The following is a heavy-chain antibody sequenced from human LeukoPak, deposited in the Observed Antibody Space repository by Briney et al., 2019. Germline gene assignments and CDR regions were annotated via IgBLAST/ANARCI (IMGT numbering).Heavy chain of an antibody. Sequence: PRGSLRLSCAATGLTFSTSAMSWVRQAPGKGLEWVSAIDGSGQTTYYAGSVKGRFTISRDNSKNTLYLQLTSLRVDDTAVYYCAKVATWTYFDSWGQGTLVTVSS. D-gene: IGHD3/OR15-3a*01. CDR1: GLTFSTSA. CDR2: IDGSGQTT. V-gene: IGHV3-23*01. CDR3: AKVATWTYFDS. J-gene: IGHJ4*02.